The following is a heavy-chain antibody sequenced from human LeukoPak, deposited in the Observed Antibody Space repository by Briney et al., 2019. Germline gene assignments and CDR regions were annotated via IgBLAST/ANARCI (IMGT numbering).Heavy chain of an antibody. D-gene: IGHD3-22*01. CDR2: IYPGDSDT. CDR1: GYSFTSYW. V-gene: IGHV5-51*01. Sequence: GESLKISCKGSGYSFTSYWIGWVRQMPGKGLEWMGIIYPGDSDTRYSPSFQGQVTISADKSISTACLQWSSLKASGTAMYYCARSYYHDSSGYYFGYWGQGTLVTVSS. CDR3: ARSYYHDSSGYYFGY. J-gene: IGHJ4*02.